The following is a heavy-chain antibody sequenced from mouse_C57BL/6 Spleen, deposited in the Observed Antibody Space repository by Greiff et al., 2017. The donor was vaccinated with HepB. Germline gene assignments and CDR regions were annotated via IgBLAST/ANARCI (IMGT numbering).Heavy chain of an antibody. CDR1: GYTFTSYW. J-gene: IGHJ2*01. D-gene: IGHD3-3*01. CDR3: ARGRDVGY. Sequence: VQLQQPGAELVMPGASVKLSCKASGYTFTSYWMHWVKQRPGQGLEWIGEIDPSDSYTNYNQKFKGKSTLTVDKSSSTAYMQLSSLTSEDSAVYYCARGRDVGYWGQGTTLTVSS. CDR2: IDPSDSYT. V-gene: IGHV1-69*01.